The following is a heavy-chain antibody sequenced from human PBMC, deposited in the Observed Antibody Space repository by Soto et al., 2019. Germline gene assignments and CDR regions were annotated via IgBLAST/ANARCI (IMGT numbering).Heavy chain of an antibody. Sequence: SETLSLTCTVSGGSISSGGYYWSWIRQHPGKGLEWIGYIYYSGSTYYNPSLKSRVTISVDTSKNMFYLQMNSLRAEDTALYYCAKCAYYSGWYFDLWGRGTLVTVSS. D-gene: IGHD2-15*01. V-gene: IGHV4-31*03. CDR2: IYYSGST. CDR3: AKCAYYSGWYFDL. J-gene: IGHJ2*01. CDR1: GGSISSGGYY.